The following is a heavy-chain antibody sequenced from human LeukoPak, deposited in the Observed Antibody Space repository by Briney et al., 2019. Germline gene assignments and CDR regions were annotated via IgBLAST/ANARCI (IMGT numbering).Heavy chain of an antibody. CDR2: IYYSGST. Sequence: PGGSLRLSCAASGFTFSSYAMSWIRQPPGKGLEWIGTIYYSGSTYYNPSLKSRVTFSLDTSNNQFSLKLSSVTAADTAVYFCARHNPFRPFPDYWGQGTLVTVSS. D-gene: IGHD2/OR15-2a*01. J-gene: IGHJ4*02. V-gene: IGHV4-39*01. CDR1: GFTFSSYA. CDR3: ARHNPFRPFPDY.